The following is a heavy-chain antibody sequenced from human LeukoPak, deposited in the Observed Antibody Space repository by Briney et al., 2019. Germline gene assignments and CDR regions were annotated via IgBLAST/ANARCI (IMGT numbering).Heavy chain of an antibody. CDR1: GFTFSDYY. CDR3: ASPMVRGVRNY. J-gene: IGHJ4*02. Sequence: GGSLRLSCAASGFTFSDYYMSWIRQAPGKGLEWVSYISSSGSTIYYADSVKGRFTISRDNAKNSLYLQMNSLRAEDTAVYYCASPMVRGVRNYWGQGNLVTVSS. D-gene: IGHD3-10*01. V-gene: IGHV3-11*01. CDR2: ISSSGSTI.